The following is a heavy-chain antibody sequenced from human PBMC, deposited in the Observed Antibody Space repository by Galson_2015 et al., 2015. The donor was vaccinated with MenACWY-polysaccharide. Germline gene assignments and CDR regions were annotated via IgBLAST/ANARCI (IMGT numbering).Heavy chain of an antibody. Sequence: SLRLCCAASGFTFSSSWMHWVRQAPGKGLVWFSRILSDGSSTSYADSVRGRFTISRDNAKNTLYLQVSRLRAEDTAVYYCPKKAVLEPNQGNYFDYWGQGILVTVSS. D-gene: IGHD1-1*01. CDR3: PKKAVLEPNQGNYFDY. CDR1: GFTFSSSW. J-gene: IGHJ4*02. CDR2: ILSDGSST. V-gene: IGHV3-74*01.